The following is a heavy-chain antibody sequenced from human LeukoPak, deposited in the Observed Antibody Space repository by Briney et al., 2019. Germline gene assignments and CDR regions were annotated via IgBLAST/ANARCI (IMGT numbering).Heavy chain of an antibody. D-gene: IGHD5-12*01. CDR1: GYTFTGYY. CDR3: ARDCSGSGYDLGIPDY. CDR2: INPNSGGT. V-gene: IGHV1-2*06. Sequence: ASVKVSCKXSGYTFTGYYMHWVRQSPGQGLKWMGRINPNSGGTNYAQKFQGGVTMTRDTSISTAYMELSRLRSDDTAVYYCARDCSGSGYDLGIPDYWGQGTLVTVSS. J-gene: IGHJ4*02.